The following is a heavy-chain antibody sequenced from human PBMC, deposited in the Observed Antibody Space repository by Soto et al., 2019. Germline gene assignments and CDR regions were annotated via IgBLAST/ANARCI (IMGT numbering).Heavy chain of an antibody. D-gene: IGHD3-22*01. J-gene: IGHJ4*02. V-gene: IGHV1-18*01. CDR1: GYTFTSYV. CDR2: TSPYFGKT. Sequence: ASVKVSCQSSGYTFTSYVYTWVRQAPGQGLEWLGWTSPYFGKTNYAQKFQGRMTLTTDTSMGTAFMELNSLRAEDTAVYYCASRGYYDSSGYYWRHYWGQGTLVTVSS. CDR3: ASRGYYDSSGYYWRHY.